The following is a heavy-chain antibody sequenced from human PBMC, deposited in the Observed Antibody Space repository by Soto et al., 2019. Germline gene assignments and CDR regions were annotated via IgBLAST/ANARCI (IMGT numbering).Heavy chain of an antibody. V-gene: IGHV1-2*02. Sequence: GASVKVSCKASGYTFTGYYMHWVRQAPGQGLEWMGWINPNSGSTSYAQKFQGRVTMTRDTSTSTVYMELSRLRSEDTAVYYCARDYGGYCSSTSCTPTYYYGMDVWGQGTTVTVSS. CDR3: ARDYGGYCSSTSCTPTYYYGMDV. J-gene: IGHJ6*02. CDR1: GYTFTGYY. D-gene: IGHD2-2*01. CDR2: INPNSGST.